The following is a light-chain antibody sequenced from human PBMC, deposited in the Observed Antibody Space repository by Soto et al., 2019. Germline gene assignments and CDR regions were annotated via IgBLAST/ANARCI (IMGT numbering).Light chain of an antibody. Sequence: QSALTQPRSVSGSLGQSVTISCTGTSSDVGGYNYVSWYQQHPGKAPKLMIYDVNKRPSGVPDRFSGSKSGNTASLTISGLQAADEADYYCSSYRTGGSYVFGTGTKLTVL. CDR2: DVN. V-gene: IGLV2-11*01. CDR1: SSDVGGYNY. J-gene: IGLJ1*01. CDR3: SSYRTGGSYV.